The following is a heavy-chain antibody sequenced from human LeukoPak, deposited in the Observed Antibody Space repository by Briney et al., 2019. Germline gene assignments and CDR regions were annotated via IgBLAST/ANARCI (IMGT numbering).Heavy chain of an antibody. V-gene: IGHV1-46*01. J-gene: IGHJ4*02. D-gene: IGHD2-2*01. CDR1: GYTFTSSY. CDR2: IHPSDTST. CDR3: ARDDCSSTSCYLDY. Sequence: RASVTVSCTASGYTFTSSYLHWVRPAPGQGLEWVGIIHPSDTSTSYAQRFQGRVTMTRDTATSTVYMELSSLTSEDTAVYYCARDDCSSTSCYLDYWGQGTLVTVSS.